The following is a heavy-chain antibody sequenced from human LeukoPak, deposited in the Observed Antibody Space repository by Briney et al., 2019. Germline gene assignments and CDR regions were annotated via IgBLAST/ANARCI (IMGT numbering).Heavy chain of an antibody. CDR3: ARKYSSSWYGNWFDP. Sequence: SETLSLTCTVSGGSISSYYWSWIRQPAGKGLEWIGRIYTSGSTNYNPSLKSRVTISVDTSKNQFSLKLSSVTAADTAVYYCARKYSSSWYGNWFDPWGQGTLVTVSS. V-gene: IGHV4-4*07. CDR2: IYTSGST. D-gene: IGHD6-13*01. CDR1: GGSISSYY. J-gene: IGHJ5*02.